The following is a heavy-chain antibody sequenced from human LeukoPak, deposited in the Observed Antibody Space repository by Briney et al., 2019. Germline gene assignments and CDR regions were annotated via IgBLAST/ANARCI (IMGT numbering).Heavy chain of an antibody. CDR3: ARVEDSSSWYAY. J-gene: IGHJ4*02. D-gene: IGHD6-13*01. V-gene: IGHV1-69*01. CDR2: IIPIFGTA. Sequence: GASVKVSCKASVGTFSSYAISWVRQAPGQGLEWMGGIIPIFGTANYAQKFQGRVTITADESTSTDYMERSSLRSEETAVYYCARVEDSSSWYAYWGQGTLVTVSS. CDR1: VGTFSSYA.